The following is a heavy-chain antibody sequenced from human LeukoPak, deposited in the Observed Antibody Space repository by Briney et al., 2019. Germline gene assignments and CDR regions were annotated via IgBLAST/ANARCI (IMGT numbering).Heavy chain of an antibody. CDR2: IYNTGST. Sequence: SETLSLTCTVSGGSINSYYWTWVRQPPGKGLEWIGYIYNTGSTNYNPSLKSRVTISVDTSKNQFSLNLRSVTAADTAVYYCARFSGWSFFFDFWGQGTLVTVSS. CDR3: ARFSGWSFFFDF. CDR1: GGSINSYY. D-gene: IGHD6-19*01. J-gene: IGHJ4*02. V-gene: IGHV4-59*01.